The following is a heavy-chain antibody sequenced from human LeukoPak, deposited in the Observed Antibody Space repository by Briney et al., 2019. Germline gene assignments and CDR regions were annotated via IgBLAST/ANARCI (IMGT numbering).Heavy chain of an antibody. V-gene: IGHV3-9*01. CDR2: ISWNSGSI. D-gene: IGHD4-17*01. J-gene: IGHJ4*02. CDR1: GFTFDDYA. Sequence: GGSLRLSCAASGFTFDDYAMHWVRQAPGKGLEWVSGISWNSGSIGYADSVKGRFTISRDNAKNSLYLQMNSLRAEDTALYYCAKGIAYGDYQAFDYWGQGTLVTVSS. CDR3: AKGIAYGDYQAFDY.